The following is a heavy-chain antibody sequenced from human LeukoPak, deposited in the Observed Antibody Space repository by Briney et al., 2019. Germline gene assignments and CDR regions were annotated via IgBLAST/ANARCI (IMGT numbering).Heavy chain of an antibody. CDR2: INPSGGST. D-gene: IGHD1-7*01. CDR1: GYTSTSYY. V-gene: IGHV1-46*01. J-gene: IGHJ4*02. CDR3: ARASITGTTPRFDY. Sequence: ASVKVSCKASGYTSTSYYMHWVRQAPGQGLEWMGIINPSGGSTSYAQKFQGRVNMTRDMSTSTVYMELSSLRSEDTAVYYCARASITGTTPRFDYWGQGTLVTVSS.